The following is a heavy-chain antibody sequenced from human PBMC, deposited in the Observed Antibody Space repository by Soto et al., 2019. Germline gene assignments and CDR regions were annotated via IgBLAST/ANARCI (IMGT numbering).Heavy chain of an antibody. Sequence: QVTLKESGPVLVKPTETLTLTCTVSGFSLSNARMGVSWIRQPPGKALEWLAHIFSNDEKSYSTSLKSRLTISTDTSKSQVVHTMTNMDPVDTATYYCAQIYDSSAPGYYYYYGMDVWGQGTTVTVSS. CDR2: IFSNDEK. J-gene: IGHJ6*02. CDR1: GFSLSNARMG. V-gene: IGHV2-26*01. CDR3: AQIYDSSAPGYYYYYGMDV. D-gene: IGHD3-22*01.